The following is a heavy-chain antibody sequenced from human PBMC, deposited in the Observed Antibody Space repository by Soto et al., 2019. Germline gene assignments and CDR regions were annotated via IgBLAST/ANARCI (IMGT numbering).Heavy chain of an antibody. J-gene: IGHJ5*02. Sequence: GSAVKPSCKASGFTFTSSAVQWGRQARGQRLEWIGWIVVGSGNTNYAQKFQERVTITRDMSTSTAYMELSSLRSEDTAVYYCAASTVVVVAANGFDPWGPGPLVTVSS. CDR1: GFTFTSSA. CDR3: AASTVVVVAANGFDP. V-gene: IGHV1-58*01. CDR2: IVVGSGNT. D-gene: IGHD2-15*01.